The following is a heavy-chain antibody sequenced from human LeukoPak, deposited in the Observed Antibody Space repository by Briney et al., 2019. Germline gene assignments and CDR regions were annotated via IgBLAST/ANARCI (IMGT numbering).Heavy chain of an antibody. D-gene: IGHD2-21*02. Sequence: PGASVKVSCKASGYTFTGYYMHWVRQAPGQGLEWMGWINPNSGGTNYAQKFQGWVTMTRDTSISTAYMELSRLRSDDTAVYYCARGPSGDCNNWFDPWGQGTLVTVSS. CDR3: ARGPSGDCNNWFDP. V-gene: IGHV1-2*04. CDR1: GYTFTGYY. CDR2: INPNSGGT. J-gene: IGHJ5*02.